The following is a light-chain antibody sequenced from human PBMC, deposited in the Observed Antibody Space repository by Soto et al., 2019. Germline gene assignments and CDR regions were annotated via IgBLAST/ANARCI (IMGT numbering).Light chain of an antibody. J-gene: IGKJ2*01. Sequence: EIVLTQSPGTRSLSPGERATLSCRASQSVGSSYLAWYQQKPGQAPRLLIYGASSRATGIPDRFSGSGSGTDFTLTISRLEPEDFAVYYCQQYGVSPYTFGQGTKLEIK. CDR3: QQYGVSPYT. CDR1: QSVGSSY. V-gene: IGKV3-20*01. CDR2: GAS.